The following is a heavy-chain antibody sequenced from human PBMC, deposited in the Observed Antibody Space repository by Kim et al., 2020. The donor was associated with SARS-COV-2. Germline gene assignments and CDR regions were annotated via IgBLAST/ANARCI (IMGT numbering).Heavy chain of an antibody. V-gene: IGHV3-66*04. CDR3: ARHDWFDT. CDR1: GFSVSGDY. CDR2: IHTGGAT. J-gene: IGHJ5*02. Sequence: GGSLRLSCAVSGFSVSGDYMNWVRQVPGKGLECVSVIHTGGATFYADSVKGRFTISRDSSKNTLYLQMNSLRVEDTAVYYCARHDWFDTWGQGTLVTVSS.